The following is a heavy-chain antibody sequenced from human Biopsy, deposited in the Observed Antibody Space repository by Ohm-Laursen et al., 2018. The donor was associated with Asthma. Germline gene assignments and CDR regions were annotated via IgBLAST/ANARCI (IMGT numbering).Heavy chain of an antibody. CDR2: IYYSGRT. CDR3: ARGPELDV. Sequence: GTLSLTCIVSGDAMSTSGSYWGWIRQSPGKGLEWIGSIYYSGRTYYNPSLESRVIISIDTYWNRVSLKLTSVTAADTAVYYCARGPELDVWGQGTTVTVSS. J-gene: IGHJ6*02. CDR1: GDAMSTSGSY. V-gene: IGHV4-39*07.